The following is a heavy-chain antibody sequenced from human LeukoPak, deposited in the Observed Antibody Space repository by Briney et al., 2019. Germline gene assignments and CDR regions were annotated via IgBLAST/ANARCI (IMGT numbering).Heavy chain of an antibody. CDR1: GGSINNYY. CDR2: IYSSGSA. J-gene: IGHJ5*02. CDR3: TREPSP. V-gene: IGHV4-4*07. Sequence: SETQSLTCTVSGGSINNYYWSWIRQPAGEGLEWIGRIYSSGSASYNPSLKSRVTLSGDTSKNQLSLRLRYVTAADTAVYYCTREPSPWGQGTLVTVSS.